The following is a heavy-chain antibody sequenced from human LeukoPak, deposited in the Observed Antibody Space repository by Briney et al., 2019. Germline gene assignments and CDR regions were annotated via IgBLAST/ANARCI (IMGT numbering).Heavy chain of an antibody. Sequence: SETLSLTCTVSGGSISSYYWSWIRQPPGKGLEWIGYIYYSGSTNYNPSLKSRVTISVDTSKNQFSLKLSSVTAADTAVYYCAREERLIAVAGSRRTDFDYWGQGTLVTVSS. CDR1: GGSISSYY. J-gene: IGHJ4*02. V-gene: IGHV4-59*01. CDR3: AREERLIAVAGSRRTDFDY. CDR2: IYYSGST. D-gene: IGHD6-19*01.